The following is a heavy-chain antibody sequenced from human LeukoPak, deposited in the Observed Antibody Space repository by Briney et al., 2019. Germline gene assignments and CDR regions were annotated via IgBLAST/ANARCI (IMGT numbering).Heavy chain of an antibody. V-gene: IGHV4-38-2*01. D-gene: IGHD3-22*01. Sequence: SETLSLTCAVSGYSISSGYYWGWIRQPPGKGLEWIGSIYHSGSTYYNPSLKSRVTISVDTSKNQFSLKLSSVTAADTAVHYCASPYYYDSSGYGDAFDIWGQGTMVTVSS. CDR1: GYSISSGYY. CDR2: IYHSGST. J-gene: IGHJ3*02. CDR3: ASPYYYDSSGYGDAFDI.